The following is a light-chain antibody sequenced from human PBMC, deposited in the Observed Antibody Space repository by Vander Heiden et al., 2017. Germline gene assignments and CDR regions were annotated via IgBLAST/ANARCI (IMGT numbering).Light chain of an antibody. J-gene: IGKJ1*01. CDR3: QQYGSPTWT. CDR2: GAF. CDR1: QSVLRSF. Sequence: ESVLTHSPGTLSLSPGESATLSCRASQSVLRSFVAWYQQKPGKAPRLLIYGAFSRATGIPDRFSGSGSGTDFTLTIRRLEPEDFAVYYCQQYGSPTWTFGQGTKVEIK. V-gene: IGKV3-20*01.